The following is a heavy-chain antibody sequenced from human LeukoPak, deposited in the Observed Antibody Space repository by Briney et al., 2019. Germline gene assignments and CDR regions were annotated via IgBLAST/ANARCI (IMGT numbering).Heavy chain of an antibody. V-gene: IGHV4-34*01. J-gene: IGHJ4*02. D-gene: IGHD3-22*01. CDR2: INHRGST. CDR3: ARAGDSSGYSDY. Sequence: SETLSLTCAVYGXSFSGYYGSWIRQPPGKGLEWIGEINHRGSTNYNPSLKSRVTISVNTSKNQFSLKLRSVTAADTAVYYCARAGDSSGYSDYWGQGTLVTVSS. CDR1: GXSFSGYY.